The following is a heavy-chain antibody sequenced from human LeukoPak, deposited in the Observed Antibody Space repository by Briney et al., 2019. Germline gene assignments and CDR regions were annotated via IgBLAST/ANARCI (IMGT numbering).Heavy chain of an antibody. D-gene: IGHD6-13*01. CDR1: GGSISSGGYY. CDR3: ARENFVRQQQLCWFDP. V-gene: IGHV4-31*03. CDR2: IYYSGST. J-gene: IGHJ5*02. Sequence: SETLSLTCTASGGSISSGGYYWSWLRQHPGKGLEWIGYIYYSGSTYYNPSLKSRVTISVDTSKNQFSLKLSSVTAADTAVYYCARENFVRQQQLCWFDPWGQGTLVTVSS.